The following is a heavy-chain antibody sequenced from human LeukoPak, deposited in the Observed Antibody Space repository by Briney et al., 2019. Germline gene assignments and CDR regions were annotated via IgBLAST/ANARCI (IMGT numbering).Heavy chain of an antibody. Sequence: ASVKVSCKASGYTFIGQYIHWVRQARGQGLEWMGGIIPIFGTANYAQKFQGRVTITADESTSTAYMELSSLRSEDTAVYYCARDSAVASYYYYYMDVWGKGTTVTISS. J-gene: IGHJ6*03. D-gene: IGHD6-19*01. CDR2: IIPIFGTA. CDR3: ARDSAVASYYYYYMDV. CDR1: GYTFIGQY. V-gene: IGHV1-69*13.